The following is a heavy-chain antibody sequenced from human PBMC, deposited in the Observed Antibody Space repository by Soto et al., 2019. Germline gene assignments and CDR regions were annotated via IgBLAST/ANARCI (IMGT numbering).Heavy chain of an antibody. D-gene: IGHD5-12*01. CDR2: ITPSSSYI. CDR1: GFTFIDYS. Sequence: EVQLVESGGGLVKPGGSLRLSCAASGFTFIDYSGNWVRQAPGNGLEWVSSITPSSSYIYYADSVKGRFTISRDNAKNSLYLQMDSLRAEDTAVYYCAAARGYSGSKLDYWGQGILVTVSS. V-gene: IGHV3-21*02. CDR3: AAARGYSGSKLDY. J-gene: IGHJ4*02.